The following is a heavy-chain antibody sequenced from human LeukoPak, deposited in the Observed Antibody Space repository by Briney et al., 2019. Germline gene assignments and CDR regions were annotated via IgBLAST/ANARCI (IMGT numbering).Heavy chain of an antibody. D-gene: IGHD1-7*01. J-gene: IGHJ3*02. V-gene: IGHV1-8*03. CDR1: GYTFTSYD. Sequence: ASVKVSCKASGYTFTSYDINWVRQATGQGLEWMGWMNPNSGNTGYAQKFQGRVTITRNTSISTAYMELSSLRSEDTAVYYCARVPQYNWNYGGTFDIWGQGTMGTVSS. CDR2: MNPNSGNT. CDR3: ARVPQYNWNYGGTFDI.